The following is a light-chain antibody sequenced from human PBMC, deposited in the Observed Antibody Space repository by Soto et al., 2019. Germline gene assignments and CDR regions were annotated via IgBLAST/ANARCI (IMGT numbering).Light chain of an antibody. V-gene: IGLV2-8*01. CDR3: SSYAGSNNLV. Sequence: QSALTQPPSASGSPGQSVTISCTGTSSDVGGYNYVSCYQQHPGKAPKLMIYEVSNRPSGVPDRFSGSKSGNTASLTVSGLQAEDEADYYCSSYAGSNNLVFGGATKLTVL. CDR1: SSDVGGYNY. J-gene: IGLJ2*01. CDR2: EVS.